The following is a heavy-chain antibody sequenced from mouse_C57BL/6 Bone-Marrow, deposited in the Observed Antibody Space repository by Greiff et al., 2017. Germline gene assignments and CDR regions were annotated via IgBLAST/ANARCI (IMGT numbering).Heavy chain of an antibody. D-gene: IGHD4-1*01. CDR2: IYPTSGRT. J-gene: IGHJ2*01. CDR1: GYTFTSYW. Sequence: VKLLQPGADLVKPGASVKMSCTASGYTFTSYWITWVSQRPGQGLEWIGAIYPTSGRTNYNEKFKSRAILSGDTSSNTAYMQLSSLTSEDSAVFYCARSGPLGRSFDYWGQGTTLTVSS. V-gene: IGHV1-55*01. CDR3: ARSGPLGRSFDY.